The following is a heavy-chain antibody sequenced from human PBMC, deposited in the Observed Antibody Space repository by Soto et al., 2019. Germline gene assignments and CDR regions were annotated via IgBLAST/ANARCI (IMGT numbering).Heavy chain of an antibody. V-gene: IGHV4-31*03. CDR2: IYYSGST. Sequence: SETLSLTCTVSGGSISSGGYYWSWIRQHPGKGLEWIGYIYYSGSTYYNPSLKSRVTISVDTSKNQFSLKLSSVTAADTAVYYCARDVVVAAHNWFDPWGQGTLVTVSS. CDR1: GGSISSGGYY. CDR3: ARDVVVAAHNWFDP. D-gene: IGHD2-15*01. J-gene: IGHJ5*02.